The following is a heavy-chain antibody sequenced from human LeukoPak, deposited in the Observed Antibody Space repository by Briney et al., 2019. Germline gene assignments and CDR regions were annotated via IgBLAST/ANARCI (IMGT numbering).Heavy chain of an antibody. CDR3: AKDISGGDCPDY. CDR2: ISYDGSDK. CDR1: AFTFSSYG. V-gene: IGHV3-30*18. Sequence: PGGSLRLSCAASAFTFSSYGMHWVRQAPGKGLEWVAVISYDGSDKYYADSVKGRFTISRDNSKNTLYLQMNSLRGDDTAVYYCAKDISGGDCPDYWGQGTLVTVSS. D-gene: IGHD2-21*02. J-gene: IGHJ4*02.